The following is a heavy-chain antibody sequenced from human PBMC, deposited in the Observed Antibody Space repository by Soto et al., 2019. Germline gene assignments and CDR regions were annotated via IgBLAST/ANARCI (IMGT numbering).Heavy chain of an antibody. V-gene: IGHV5-51*01. CDR3: ARGYCTATICDPWFDP. J-gene: IGHJ5*02. CDR2: IYPGDSDT. Sequence: GESLKISCKGSGYSFTSYWIGWVRQMPGKGLEWMGIIYPGDSDTRYSPSFQGQVTISVDKSITTAYLQWSSLKASDTAMYYCARGYCTATICDPWFDPWGQGTLVTVSS. CDR1: GYSFTSYW. D-gene: IGHD2-8*01.